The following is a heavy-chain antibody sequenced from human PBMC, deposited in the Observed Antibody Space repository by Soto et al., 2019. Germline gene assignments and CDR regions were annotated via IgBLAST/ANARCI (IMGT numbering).Heavy chain of an antibody. CDR1: CGSISSDHYH. CDR2: IHYSGSV. Sequence: QVQLQESGPGLVRPSQTLTLTCNVSCGSISSDHYHWTWIRQPPGKGLEWIGYIHYSGSVHYNPSLQSRVTMSVDTSKNLFSLKLSSVTAADTAVYFCVREDDGGDRDYYGLDVWGQGTTVTVSS. CDR3: VREDDGGDRDYYGLDV. D-gene: IGHD2-21*02. J-gene: IGHJ6*02. V-gene: IGHV4-30-4*01.